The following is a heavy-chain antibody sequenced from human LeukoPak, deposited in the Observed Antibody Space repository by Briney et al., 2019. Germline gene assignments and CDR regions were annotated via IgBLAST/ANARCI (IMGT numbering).Heavy chain of an antibody. Sequence: GASVKVSCKASGYTFTGYYMHWVRQAPGQGLEWMGWINPNTGGTNYAQNFQGRVTMTRDTSISTAYMELSRLRSDDTAVYYCARVKNYYDSSGYYDYWGQGTLVTVSS. CDR1: GYTFTGYY. J-gene: IGHJ4*02. CDR2: INPNTGGT. D-gene: IGHD3-22*01. V-gene: IGHV1-2*02. CDR3: ARVKNYYDSSGYYDY.